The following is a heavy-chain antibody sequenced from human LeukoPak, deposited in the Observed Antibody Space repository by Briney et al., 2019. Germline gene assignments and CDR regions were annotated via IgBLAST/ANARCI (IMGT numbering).Heavy chain of an antibody. Sequence: GASVNVSCKASVYTFTSHGISWVRQAPGQGLEWMGWISAYNGNTNYAQKLQGRVTMTTDTSTSTAYMELRSLRSDDTAVYYCARTPHSSGWYYYYGMDVWGQGTTVTVSS. CDR1: VYTFTSHG. CDR2: ISAYNGNT. CDR3: ARTPHSSGWYYYYGMDV. D-gene: IGHD6-19*01. V-gene: IGHV1-18*01. J-gene: IGHJ6*02.